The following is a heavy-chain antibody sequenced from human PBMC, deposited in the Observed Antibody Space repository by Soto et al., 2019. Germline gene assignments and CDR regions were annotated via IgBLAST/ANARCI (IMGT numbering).Heavy chain of an antibody. Sequence: QVQLRESGPGLVEPSQTLSLTCTVSGGSISSGGYYWSWIRQHPGKGLEWIGYTYNSGSTYYNPSVKSRVTVSVGRYKNQSSLKLSSLTAADTVVYYCARGRCSSTSCQSDYYYYLDVWGKGTTVTVSS. CDR2: TYNSGST. CDR1: GGSISSGGYY. J-gene: IGHJ6*03. CDR3: ARGRCSSTSCQSDYYYYLDV. V-gene: IGHV4-31*03. D-gene: IGHD2-2*01.